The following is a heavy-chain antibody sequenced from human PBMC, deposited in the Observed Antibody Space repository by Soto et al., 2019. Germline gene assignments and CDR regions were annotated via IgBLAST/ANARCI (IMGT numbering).Heavy chain of an antibody. V-gene: IGHV4-4*07. J-gene: IGHJ4*02. CDR3: AREDGRNFDY. CDR1: GCSISSYY. CDR2: IYTSGST. Sequence: SESLSLPCAVSGCSISSYYWSWIRQPAGKGLEWIGRIYTSGSTNYNPSLKSRVTMSVDTSKNQFSLKLSSVTAADTAVYYCAREDGRNFDYWGQGTLVTVSS.